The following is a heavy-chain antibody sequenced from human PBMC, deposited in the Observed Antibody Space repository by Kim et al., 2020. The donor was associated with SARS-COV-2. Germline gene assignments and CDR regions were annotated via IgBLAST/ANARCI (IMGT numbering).Heavy chain of an antibody. J-gene: IGHJ5*02. CDR3: ARDPVVPAAIRLYFTQYNWFDP. D-gene: IGHD2-2*02. Sequence: GGSLRLSCAASGFTFSSYSMNWVRQAPGKGLEWVSSISSSSSYIYYADSVKGRFTISRDNAKNSLYLQMNSLRAEDTAVYYCARDPVVPAAIRLYFTQYNWFDPWGQGTLVTVSS. CDR1: GFTFSSYS. V-gene: IGHV3-21*01. CDR2: ISSSSSYI.